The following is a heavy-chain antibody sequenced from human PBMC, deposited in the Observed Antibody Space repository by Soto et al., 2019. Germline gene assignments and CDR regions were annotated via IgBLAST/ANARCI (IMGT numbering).Heavy chain of an antibody. J-gene: IGHJ5*02. CDR1: GFTFSSYG. CDR2: IWYDGSNK. Sequence: PGGSLRLSCAASGFTFSSYGMHWVRQAPGKGLEWVAVIWYDGSNKYYADSVKGRFTISRDNSKNTLYLQMNSLRAEDTAVYYCASYLAYSGYDFYPWGQGTLVTVSS. V-gene: IGHV3-33*01. D-gene: IGHD5-12*01. CDR3: ASYLAYSGYDFYP.